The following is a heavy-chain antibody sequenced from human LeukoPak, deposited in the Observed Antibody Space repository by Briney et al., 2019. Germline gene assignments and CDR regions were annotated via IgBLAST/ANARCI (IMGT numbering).Heavy chain of an antibody. CDR1: GISISSSNSY. J-gene: IGHJ4*02. V-gene: IGHV4-39*01. Sequence: SETLSLTCTVAGISISSSNSYWGWIRQPPGKGMEWIGSIYYTGNTYYNASLKSRVTISIDTSKNQISLRLTSVTAADTAMYYCARQTGSGLFTLPGGQGTLVTVSS. CDR3: ARQTGSGLFTLP. CDR2: IYYTGNT. D-gene: IGHD3/OR15-3a*01.